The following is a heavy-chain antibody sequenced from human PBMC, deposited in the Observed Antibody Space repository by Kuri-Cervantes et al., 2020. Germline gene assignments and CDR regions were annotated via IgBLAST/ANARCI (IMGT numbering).Heavy chain of an antibody. CDR3: ARAGFSFVRPYYYCMDV. CDR1: GGSISSYY. J-gene: IGHJ6*03. Sequence: SETLSLTCTVSGGSISSYYWSWIRQPPGKGLEWIGYIYYSGSTNYNPSLKSRVTISVDTSKNQFSLKLSSVTAADTAVYYCARAGFSFVRPYYYCMDVWGKGTTVTVSS. V-gene: IGHV4-59*12. CDR2: IYYSGST. D-gene: IGHD1-1*01.